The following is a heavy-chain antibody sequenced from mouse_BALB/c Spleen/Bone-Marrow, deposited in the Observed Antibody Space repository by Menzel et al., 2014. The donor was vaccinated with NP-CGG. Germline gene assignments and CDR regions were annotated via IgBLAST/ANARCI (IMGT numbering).Heavy chain of an antibody. V-gene: IGHV6-6*02. CDR2: IRLKSNNFAT. Sequence: EVKLVESGGGLVQPGGSMKLSCVASGFTFSNYWMNWVRQSPEKGLEWVAEIRLKSNNFATHYAESVKGRFTISRDDSKSSVYLQMNNLRAEDTGIYYCTTGFAYWGQGTLVTVSA. CDR3: TTGFAY. J-gene: IGHJ3*01. CDR1: GFTFSNYW.